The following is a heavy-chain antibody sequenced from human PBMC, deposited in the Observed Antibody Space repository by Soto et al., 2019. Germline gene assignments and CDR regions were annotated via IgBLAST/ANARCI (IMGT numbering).Heavy chain of an antibody. Sequence: SETLSLTCTVSGGSISNNCWSWIRQPAGKGLEWIGRICSSGSTYYKPSLESRLTLSVDKSKNQFSLKLTSVSAADTAVYYCARGNGSRVLDHWGQGTLVTVSS. D-gene: IGHD6-13*01. CDR3: ARGNGSRVLDH. J-gene: IGHJ4*02. CDR2: ICSSGST. V-gene: IGHV4-4*07. CDR1: GGSISNNC.